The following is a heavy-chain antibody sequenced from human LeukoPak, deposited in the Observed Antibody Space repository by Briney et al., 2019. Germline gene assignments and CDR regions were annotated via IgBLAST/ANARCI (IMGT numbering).Heavy chain of an antibody. CDR2: ISLSGLT. J-gene: IGHJ4*02. CDR1: GGSISSTNW. V-gene: IGHV4-4*02. Sequence: KSSETLSLTCGVSGGSISSTNWWRWVRQPPGQGLEWIGEISLSGLTNYNPSLNSRVTVSLDKSKNQLSLNLTSVTAADTAVYYCSRENGAFSPFGYWGQGTLVTVPS. CDR3: SRENGAFSPFGY. D-gene: IGHD2-8*01.